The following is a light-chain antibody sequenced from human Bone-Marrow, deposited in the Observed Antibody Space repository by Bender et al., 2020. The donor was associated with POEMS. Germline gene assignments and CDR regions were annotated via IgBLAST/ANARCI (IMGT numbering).Light chain of an antibody. Sequence: QSALTQPASVSGSPGQSITISCTGTSNDVGGYDYVSWYQQHPGKAPKLIIYDVTNRPSGVSNRFSDSKSGNTASLTISGLQAEDEADYYCNSYTSSSTLVFGGGTKLTVL. CDR1: SNDVGGYDY. J-gene: IGLJ3*02. CDR3: NSYTSSSTLV. CDR2: DVT. V-gene: IGLV2-14*01.